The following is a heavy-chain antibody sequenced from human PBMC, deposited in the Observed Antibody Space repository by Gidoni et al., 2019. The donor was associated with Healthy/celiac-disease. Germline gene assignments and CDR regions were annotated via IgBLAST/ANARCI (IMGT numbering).Heavy chain of an antibody. CDR1: GGSISSSSYY. CDR3: ASPDSGSYFY. D-gene: IGHD1-26*01. Sequence: QLQLQESGPGLVKPSETLSLTCTVSGGSISSSSYYWGWIRQPPGKGLEWMGSIYYSGSTYYNPSLKSRVTISVDTSKNQFSLKLSSVTAADTAVYYCASPDSGSYFYWGQGTLVTVSS. CDR2: IYYSGST. J-gene: IGHJ4*02. V-gene: IGHV4-39*01.